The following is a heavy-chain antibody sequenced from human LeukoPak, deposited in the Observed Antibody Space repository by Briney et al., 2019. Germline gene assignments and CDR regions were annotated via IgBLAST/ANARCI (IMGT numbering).Heavy chain of an antibody. J-gene: IGHJ4*02. V-gene: IGHV4-61*01. CDR2: IYYSGST. CDR1: GGSISSSSYY. D-gene: IGHD5-24*01. CDR3: ARDRAPRDGYSHFDY. Sequence: SETLSLTCAVSGGSISSSSYYWGWIRQPPGKGLEWIGYIYYSGSTNYNPSLKSRVTISVDTSKNQFSLKLSSVTAADTAVYYCARDRAPRDGYSHFDYWGQGTLVTVSS.